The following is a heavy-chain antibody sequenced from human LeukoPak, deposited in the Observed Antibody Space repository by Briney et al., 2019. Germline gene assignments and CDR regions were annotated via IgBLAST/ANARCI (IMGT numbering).Heavy chain of an antibody. CDR3: ATWYYDIFTGYYTHDY. Sequence: ASVKVSCKVSGYNLTELSMHWVRQAPGKGLEWMGGFDPEDGETIYAQKFQGRVTMTEDTSTDTAYMELSSLRSEDTAVYYCATWYYDIFTGYYTHDYWGQGTLVTVSS. CDR2: FDPEDGET. V-gene: IGHV1-24*01. CDR1: GYNLTELS. J-gene: IGHJ4*02. D-gene: IGHD3-9*01.